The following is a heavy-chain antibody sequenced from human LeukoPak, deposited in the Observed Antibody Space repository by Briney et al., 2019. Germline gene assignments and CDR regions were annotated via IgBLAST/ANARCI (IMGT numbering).Heavy chain of an antibody. D-gene: IGHD4-17*01. J-gene: IGHJ3*02. CDR2: ISSSGSTI. V-gene: IGHV3-11*04. CDR3: ASLNCPRTTDDAFDI. Sequence: PGGSLRLSCAASGFTFSDYYMSWIRQAPGKGLEWVSYISSSGSTIYYADSVKGRFTISRDNAKNSLYLQMNSLRAEDTAVYYCASLNCPRTTDDAFDIWGQGTMVTVSS. CDR1: GFTFSDYY.